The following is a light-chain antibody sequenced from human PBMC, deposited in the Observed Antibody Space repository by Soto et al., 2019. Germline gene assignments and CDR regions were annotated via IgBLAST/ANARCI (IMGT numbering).Light chain of an antibody. V-gene: IGKV1-27*01. CDR1: QDIRNF. CDR3: QKYSSVPV. Sequence: DIQMTQSPTSLSASVGDRVTITCRASQDIRNFVAWYQQKTGKAPKLLIYAASTLQSGVPSRFSGSGSWTDFTLTINSLQPEDVATYSCQKYSSVPVFGPGTKVEIK. J-gene: IGKJ3*01. CDR2: AAS.